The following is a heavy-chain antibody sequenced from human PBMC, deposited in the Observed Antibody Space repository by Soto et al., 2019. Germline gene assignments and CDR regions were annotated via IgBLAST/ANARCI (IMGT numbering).Heavy chain of an antibody. CDR2: INPTGST. CDR3: ARGLYCSGGSCYGNYYYMDV. D-gene: IGHD2-15*01. CDR1: GGSFSDYY. V-gene: IGHV4-34*01. J-gene: IGHJ6*03. Sequence: QVQLQQWGAGLLKPSETLSLTCTVYGGSFSDYYWSWIRQPPGKGLEWIGEINPTGSTNYNPSLKSRVTISEDTSKSQFSLKLSSVTAADTAVYYCARGLYCSGGSCYGNYYYMDVWGKGTTVTVSS.